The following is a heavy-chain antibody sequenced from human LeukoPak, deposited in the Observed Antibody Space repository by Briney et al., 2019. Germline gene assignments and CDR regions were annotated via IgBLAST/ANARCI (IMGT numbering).Heavy chain of an antibody. CDR3: ASGVGAALDY. V-gene: IGHV4-34*01. CDR2: INHSGST. Sequence: SETLSLTCAVYGGSFSSYYWSWIRQPPGKGLEWIGEINHSGSTNYNPSLKSRVTISVDTSKNQFSLKLSSVTAADTAVYYCASGVGAALDYWGQGTLVTVSS. J-gene: IGHJ4*02. D-gene: IGHD2-15*01. CDR1: GGSFSSYY.